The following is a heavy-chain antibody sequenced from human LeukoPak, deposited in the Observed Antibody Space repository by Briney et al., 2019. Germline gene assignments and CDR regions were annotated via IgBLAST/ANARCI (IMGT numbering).Heavy chain of an antibody. CDR3: AKDRGSGWTFDY. CDR1: GFTFSSYE. CDR2: ISYDGSNK. Sequence: GGSLRLSCAASGFTFSSYEMNWVRQAPGKGLEWVAVISYDGSNKYYADSVKGRFTISRDNSKNTLYLQMNSLRAEDTAVYYCAKDRGSGWTFDYWGQGTLVTVSS. D-gene: IGHD6-19*01. V-gene: IGHV3-30*18. J-gene: IGHJ4*02.